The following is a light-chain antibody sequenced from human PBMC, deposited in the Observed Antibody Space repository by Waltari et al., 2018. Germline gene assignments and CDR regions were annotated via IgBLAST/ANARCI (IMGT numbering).Light chain of an antibody. Sequence: QPVLTQSPSSSASPGESARLTCTLPSDINVGDFNIYWYPHKPGSPPRFLLYYNSDSEKAQGSGVPSRFSGSKDASANAGILLISGLQSEDEADYYCMFWPSNVWVFGGGTKLTVL. CDR3: MFWPSNVWV. V-gene: IGLV5-37*01. CDR1: SDINVGDFN. J-gene: IGLJ3*02. CDR2: YNSDSEK.